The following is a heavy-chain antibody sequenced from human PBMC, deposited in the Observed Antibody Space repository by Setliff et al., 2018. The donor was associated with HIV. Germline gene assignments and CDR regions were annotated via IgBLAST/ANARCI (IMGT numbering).Heavy chain of an antibody. CDR2: MNPADFYT. Sequence: GESLKISCKGSGYTFSNYYSTWVRQVPGKGLEWMGRMNPADFYTDYSPSFQGHVTISVDKSIGTAYLEWSSLKASATAMYYCARHTRGGSYYGVDYWGQGTLVTVSS. CDR3: ARHTRGGSYYGVDY. J-gene: IGHJ4*02. V-gene: IGHV5-10-1*01. CDR1: GYTFSNYY. D-gene: IGHD1-26*01.